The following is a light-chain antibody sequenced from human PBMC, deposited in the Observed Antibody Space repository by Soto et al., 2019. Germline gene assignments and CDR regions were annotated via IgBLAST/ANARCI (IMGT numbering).Light chain of an antibody. J-gene: IGKJ1*01. CDR3: QQIYSTPWT. CDR2: AAS. Sequence: DIQMTQSPSSLSASVGDRVTITCRASQSISSYLNWYQQKPGKTPKLLIYAASSLQSGVPSRFSGSGSGTDFTLTISSLQPEDFATYYCQQIYSTPWTFXQGTKVDIK. V-gene: IGKV1-39*01. CDR1: QSISSY.